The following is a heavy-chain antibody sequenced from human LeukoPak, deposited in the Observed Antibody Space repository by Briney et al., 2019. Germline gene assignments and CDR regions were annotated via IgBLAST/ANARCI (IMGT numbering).Heavy chain of an antibody. CDR1: GGSISSYY. CDR3: ARGGDSSGYYYSIDY. D-gene: IGHD3-22*01. J-gene: IGHJ4*02. CDR2: IYTSGST. V-gene: IGHV4-4*07. Sequence: PSETLSLTCTVSGGSISSYYWSWIRQPADKGLEWIGRIYTSGSTNYNPSLKSRVTMSVDTSKNQFSLKLSSVTAADTAVYYCARGGDSSGYYYSIDYWGQGTLATVSS.